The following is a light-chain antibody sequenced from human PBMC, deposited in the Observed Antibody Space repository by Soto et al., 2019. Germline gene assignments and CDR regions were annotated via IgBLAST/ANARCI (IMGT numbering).Light chain of an antibody. J-gene: IGKJ3*01. CDR2: TAS. V-gene: IGKV1-39*01. CDR3: QQSFRTPFT. Sequence: DIQMTQSPSSLSASVGDRVTITCRASQSIKFYLNWYQQKPGKAPKLLIYTASSLHSGVPSRFSGSGSGTDFTLISNSLQPEDVATYFCQQSFRTPFTFGPGTKVEIK. CDR1: QSIKFY.